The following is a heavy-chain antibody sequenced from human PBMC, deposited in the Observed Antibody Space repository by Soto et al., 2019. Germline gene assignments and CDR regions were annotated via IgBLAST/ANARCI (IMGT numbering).Heavy chain of an antibody. CDR2: IIPIFGTA. J-gene: IGHJ5*02. CDR3: AGDWGQFYDYVWGSYRYSGFDP. D-gene: IGHD3-16*02. V-gene: IGHV1-69*13. Sequence: VKVSCKASGGTCSNYAISCVLQSPLQWRDGMGGIIPIFGTANYAQKFQGRVTITADESTSTAYMELSSLRSEDTAVYYCAGDWGQFYDYVWGSYRYSGFDPWGQGTLVTVSS. CDR1: GGTCSNYA.